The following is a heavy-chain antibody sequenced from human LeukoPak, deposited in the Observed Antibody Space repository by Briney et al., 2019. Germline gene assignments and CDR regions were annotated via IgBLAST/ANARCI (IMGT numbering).Heavy chain of an antibody. CDR3: ARKDSYYFDY. CDR1: GGSFSGYY. CDR2: INHSGGT. V-gene: IGHV4-34*01. D-gene: IGHD2-15*01. Sequence: PSETLSLTCAVYGGSFSGYYWSWIRQPPGKGLEWIGEINHSGGTNYNPSLKSRVTISVDTSKNQFSLKLSSVTAADTAVYYCARKDSYYFDYWGQGTLVTVSS. J-gene: IGHJ4*02.